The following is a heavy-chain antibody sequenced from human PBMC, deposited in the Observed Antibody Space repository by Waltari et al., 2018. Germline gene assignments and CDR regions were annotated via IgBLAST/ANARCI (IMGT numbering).Heavy chain of an antibody. CDR3: ARATYTSSTTVHHFDL. J-gene: IGHJ4*02. CDR2: ISYTGRHT. V-gene: IGHV3-21*01. D-gene: IGHD6-13*01. CDR1: GFNFNGYS. Sequence: EVQLVESGGGLVKPGGSLRLSCAASGFNFNGYSMTWIRQAPGKGLEWVSSISYTGRHTFSADSAKGRFAISRDNAKNSLYLQMNSLSAEDTAVYFCARATYTSSTTVHHFDLWGQGTLVTVSS.